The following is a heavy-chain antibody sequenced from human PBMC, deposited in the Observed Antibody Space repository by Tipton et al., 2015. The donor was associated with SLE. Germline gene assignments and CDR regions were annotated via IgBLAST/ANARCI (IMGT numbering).Heavy chain of an antibody. Sequence: SLRLSCAASGFTYDDYAMHWVRQAPGKGLEWVSCISWNRGNIDYADSVKGRFTISRDNPKNSLYLQMSSLRAEDTAVYYCARVVDGDFWGGFNYLDYWGQGTLVTVSS. J-gene: IGHJ4*02. V-gene: IGHV3-9*01. CDR3: ARVVDGDFWGGFNYLDY. CDR2: ISWNRGNI. CDR1: GFTYDDYA. D-gene: IGHD3-3*01.